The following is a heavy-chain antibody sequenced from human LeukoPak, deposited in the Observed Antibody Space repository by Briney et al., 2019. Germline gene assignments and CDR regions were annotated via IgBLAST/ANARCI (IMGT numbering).Heavy chain of an antibody. CDR2: ISLDEGFP. V-gene: IGHV1-18*01. CDR3: ATESAITMSGVVFHYFDP. D-gene: IGHD3-3*01. Sequence: VRPAPARGGERLGWISLDEGFPHYQQHLRGRLTTTTDSPINTVFMELSGLTSEDTGVYYCATESAITMSGVVFHYFDPWGQGTLVTVSS. J-gene: IGHJ5*02.